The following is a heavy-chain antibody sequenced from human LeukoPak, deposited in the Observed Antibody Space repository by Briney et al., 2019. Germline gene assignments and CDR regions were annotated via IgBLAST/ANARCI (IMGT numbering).Heavy chain of an antibody. CDR1: GGSISSSSYY. CDR3: ARVDCGGDCYYFDY. Sequence: SETLSLTCTVSGGSISSSSYYWGWIRQPPGKGLEWIGSFYYSGSTYYNPSLKSRVTISVDTSKNQFSLKLRSVTAADTAVYYCARVDCGGDCYYFDYWGQGTLVTVSS. J-gene: IGHJ4*02. D-gene: IGHD2-21*02. V-gene: IGHV4-39*07. CDR2: FYYSGST.